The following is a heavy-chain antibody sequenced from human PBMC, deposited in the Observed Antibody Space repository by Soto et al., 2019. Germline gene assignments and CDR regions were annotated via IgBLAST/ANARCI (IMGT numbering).Heavy chain of an antibody. CDR1: GYSFTDYY. V-gene: IGHV1-2*04. D-gene: IGHD6-13*01. CDR2: INPNNGGT. CDR3: AIAIPSSGWSPFDY. Sequence: ASVKVSCKAFGYSFTDYYIHWVRQAPGQGLEWLRWINPNNGGTDYAQKFRDWVTITRDTSISTAYMELKRLRSDDTAVYYCAIAIPSSGWSPFDYWGQGSLVTVSS. J-gene: IGHJ4*02.